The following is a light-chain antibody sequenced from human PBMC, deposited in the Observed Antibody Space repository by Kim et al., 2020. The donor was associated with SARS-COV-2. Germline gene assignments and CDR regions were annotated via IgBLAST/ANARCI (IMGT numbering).Light chain of an antibody. J-gene: IGKJ1*01. Sequence: SASVGDRVTITCRASLGNRDYFAWYQQKPGEVPKLLIYAASTLQSGVPLRFSGSGYGTDFTLNISDLQPEDAATYFCQKYDSAPWTFGQGTKVEI. CDR1: LGNRDY. CDR3: QKYDSAPWT. CDR2: AAS. V-gene: IGKV1-27*01.